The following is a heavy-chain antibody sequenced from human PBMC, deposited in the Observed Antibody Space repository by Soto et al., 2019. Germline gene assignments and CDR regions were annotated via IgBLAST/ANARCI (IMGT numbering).Heavy chain of an antibody. V-gene: IGHV1-2*04. CDR3: ARDHDPLCISTSCYLIHHQFYYYTMDV. CDR2: INPNSGGT. CDR1: GYTFTGYY. J-gene: IGHJ6*02. Sequence: GASVKVSCKASGYTFTGYYMHWVRQAPGQGLEWMGWINPNSGGTNYAQKFQGWVTMTRDTSISTAYMELSRLRSDDTAVYYCARDHDPLCISTSCYLIHHQFYYYTMDVWGQGTTVTVSS. D-gene: IGHD2-2*01.